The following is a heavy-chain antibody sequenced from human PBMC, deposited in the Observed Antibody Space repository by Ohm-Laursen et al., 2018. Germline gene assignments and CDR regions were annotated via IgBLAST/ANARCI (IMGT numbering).Heavy chain of an antibody. J-gene: IGHJ2*01. CDR2: ISYSGST. D-gene: IGHD1-26*01. V-gene: IGHV4-59*12. CDR3: ARDRMGATIGYFDL. Sequence: SETLSLTCTVSGASINLYYWSWIRQPPGKGLEWIGYISYSGSTNYNPSLKSRVTTSIDTSKNQFSLKLSSVTAADTAVYYCARDRMGATIGYFDLWGRGTLVTVSS. CDR1: GASINLYY.